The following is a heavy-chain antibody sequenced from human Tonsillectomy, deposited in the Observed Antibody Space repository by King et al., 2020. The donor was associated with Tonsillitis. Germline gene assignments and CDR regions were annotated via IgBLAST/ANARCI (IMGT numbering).Heavy chain of an antibody. V-gene: IGHV4-39*01. CDR2: MYYSGSI. J-gene: IGHJ4*02. D-gene: IGHD1-26*01. CDR3: AGYVSGNFDC. Sequence: QLQESGPGVVKPSETLSLTCTVSGGSISRGDHFWAWIRQPPGKGLEWIGYMYYSGSIFYNPSLKSRITISGGTSENRFSLKLNSVTAADTAVYFCAGYVSGNFDCWGQGALVTVSS. CDR1: GGSISRGDHF.